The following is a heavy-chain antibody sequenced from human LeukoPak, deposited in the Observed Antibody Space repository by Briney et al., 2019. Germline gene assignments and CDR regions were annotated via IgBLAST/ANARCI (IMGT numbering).Heavy chain of an antibody. J-gene: IGHJ4*02. Sequence: ASVKVSCKVSGYTLTELSMHWVRQAPGKGLEWMGWINPNSGGTNYAQKFQGRVTMTRDTSISTAYMELSRLRSDDTAVYYCARDTDYWGQGTLVTVSS. CDR3: ARDTDY. V-gene: IGHV1-2*02. CDR1: GYTLTELS. CDR2: INPNSGGT.